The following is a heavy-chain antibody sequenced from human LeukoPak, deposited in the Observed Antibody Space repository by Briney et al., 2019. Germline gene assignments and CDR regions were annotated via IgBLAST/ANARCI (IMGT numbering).Heavy chain of an antibody. CDR3: ARGDYSSGWSLEY. Sequence: GGSLRLSCAASGFTFSSYSMNWVRQAPGKGLEWVSSISSSSTYIYSADSVKGRFTISRDSAKNSLFLQMNSLRVEDTGIYYCARGDYSSGWSLEYWGQGTLVIVSS. V-gene: IGHV3-21*01. J-gene: IGHJ4*02. CDR2: ISSSSTYI. CDR1: GFTFSSYS. D-gene: IGHD6-19*01.